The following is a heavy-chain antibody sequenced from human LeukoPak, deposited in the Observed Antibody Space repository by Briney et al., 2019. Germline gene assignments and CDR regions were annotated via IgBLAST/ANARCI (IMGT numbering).Heavy chain of an antibody. CDR3: ARDGKTIAVAGTTDY. Sequence: GASVTVSCTASGYTFTSYGISWVRQAPGQGLEWMGWISAYNGNTNYAHKLQGRVTMTTDTAKSTAYMELRSLRSDDTAVYYCARDGKTIAVAGTTDYWGQGTLVTVSS. CDR1: GYTFTSYG. J-gene: IGHJ4*02. V-gene: IGHV1-18*01. CDR2: ISAYNGNT. D-gene: IGHD6-19*01.